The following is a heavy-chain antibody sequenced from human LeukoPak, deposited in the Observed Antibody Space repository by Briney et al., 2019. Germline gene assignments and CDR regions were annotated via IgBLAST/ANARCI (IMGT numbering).Heavy chain of an antibody. CDR1: GGSISSGSYY. CDR2: IYTSGST. J-gene: IGHJ4*02. D-gene: IGHD3-10*01. V-gene: IGHV4-61*02. CDR3: ARGDYYGSGSYYPSLNY. Sequence: SQTLSLTCTVSGGSISSGSYYWSWIRQPAGKGLEWIGRIYTSGSTNYNPSLKSRATISVDTSKNQFPLKLSSVTAADTAVYYCARGDYYGSGSYYPSLNYWGQGTLVTVSS.